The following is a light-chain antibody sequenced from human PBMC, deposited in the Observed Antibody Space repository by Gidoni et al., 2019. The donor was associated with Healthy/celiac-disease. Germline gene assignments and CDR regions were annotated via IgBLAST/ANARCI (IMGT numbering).Light chain of an antibody. V-gene: IGKV1-5*03. CDR2: KAS. Sequence: DIKMTKSPSTLSASVGDRVTITCRASQSISSWLAWYQQKPGKAPKLLIYKASSLESGVPSRFSGSGSGTEFTLTISSLQPDDFATYYCQQYNSYSPLTFGGGTKVEIK. CDR1: QSISSW. J-gene: IGKJ4*01. CDR3: QQYNSYSPLT.